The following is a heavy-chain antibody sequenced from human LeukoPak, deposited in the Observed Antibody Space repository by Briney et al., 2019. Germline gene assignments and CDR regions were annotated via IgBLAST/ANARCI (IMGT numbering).Heavy chain of an antibody. J-gene: IGHJ5*02. D-gene: IGHD3-10*01. V-gene: IGHV4-4*07. CDR2: IYTSGST. CDR3: ARDGGITMVRGVISWFDP. Sequence: SETLSLTCTVSGGSISSYYWSWIRQPAGKGLEWIGRIYTSGSTNYNPSLKSRVTMSVDTSKNQFSLKLSSVTAADTAVYHCARDGGITMVRGVISWFDPWGQGTLVTVSS. CDR1: GGSISSYY.